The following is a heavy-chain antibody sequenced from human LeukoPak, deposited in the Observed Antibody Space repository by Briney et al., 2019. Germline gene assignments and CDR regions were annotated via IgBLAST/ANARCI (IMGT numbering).Heavy chain of an antibody. CDR1: GFTFSSYW. V-gene: IGHV3-7*03. CDR3: ASAKRQQLYAFDI. J-gene: IGHJ3*02. CDR2: IKQDGSEK. Sequence: GGSLRLSCAASGFTFSSYWMSWVRQAPGEGLEWVANIKQDGSEKYYVDSVKGRFTISRDNSKNTLYLQMNSLRAEDTAVYYCASAKRQQLYAFDIWGQGTMVTVSS. D-gene: IGHD6-13*01.